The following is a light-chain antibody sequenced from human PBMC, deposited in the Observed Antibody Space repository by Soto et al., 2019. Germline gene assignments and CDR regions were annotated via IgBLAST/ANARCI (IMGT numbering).Light chain of an antibody. Sequence: QSVLTQPASVSGSPGQSITISCTGTSTDFGTYNLVSWYQQHPGEAPKFMIYEVSKRPSGVSNRFSGSKSGNTASLTISGLQAEDEADYYCCSHAGSSTLYVFGTGTKVTVL. CDR3: CSHAGSSTLYV. CDR1: STDFGTYNL. J-gene: IGLJ1*01. V-gene: IGLV2-23*02. CDR2: EVS.